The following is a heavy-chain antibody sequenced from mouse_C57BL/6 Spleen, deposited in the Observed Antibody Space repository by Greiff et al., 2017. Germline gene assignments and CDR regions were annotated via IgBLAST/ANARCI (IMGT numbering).Heavy chain of an antibody. Sequence: VQGVESGAELVRPGTSVKVSCKASGYAFTNYLIEWVKQRPGQGLEWIGVINPGSGGTNYNEKFKGKATLTADKSPSTAYMQLSSLTSEDSAVYFCARRGQLRRGAMDYWGQGTSVTVSS. CDR1: GYAFTNYL. J-gene: IGHJ4*01. CDR3: ARRGQLRRGAMDY. V-gene: IGHV1-54*01. CDR2: INPGSGGT. D-gene: IGHD3-2*02.